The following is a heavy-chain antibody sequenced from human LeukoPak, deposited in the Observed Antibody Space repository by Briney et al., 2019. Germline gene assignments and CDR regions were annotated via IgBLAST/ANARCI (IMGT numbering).Heavy chain of an antibody. CDR1: GFTFSSYA. Sequence: GGSLRLSCAASGFTFSSYATNWVRQAPGKGLEWVSAISGSGGSTYYADSVKGRFTISRDNSKNALYLQMNSLRAEDTAVYYCAKGFLEWYYFDYWGQGTLVTVSS. D-gene: IGHD3-3*01. J-gene: IGHJ4*02. CDR3: AKGFLEWYYFDY. CDR2: ISGSGGST. V-gene: IGHV3-23*01.